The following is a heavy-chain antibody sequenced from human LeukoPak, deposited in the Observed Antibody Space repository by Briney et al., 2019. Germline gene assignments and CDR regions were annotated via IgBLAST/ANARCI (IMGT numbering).Heavy chain of an antibody. D-gene: IGHD2-2*01. Sequence: SETLSLTCTVYGGSFSDYYWNWIRQPPGKGLEWIGKISHSGGTNYNPSLKSRVTISVDTSKNQFSLKLSSVTAADTAVYYCARVVGSSTSSNWFDPWGQGTLVTVSS. CDR3: ARVVGSSTSSNWFDP. J-gene: IGHJ5*02. V-gene: IGHV4-34*01. CDR1: GGSFSDYY. CDR2: ISHSGGT.